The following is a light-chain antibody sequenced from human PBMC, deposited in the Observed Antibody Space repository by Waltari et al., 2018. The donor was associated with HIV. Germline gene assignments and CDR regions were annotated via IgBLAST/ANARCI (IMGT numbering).Light chain of an antibody. V-gene: IGLV2-14*03. CDR3: SSYTRSSTLGV. CDR2: CVS. J-gene: IGLJ1*01. CDR1: SHELGGCYH. Sequence: SALTEPASVSGSPAQSVAIYSPDTSHELGGCYHVCCYQQHPGTAPKLMIYCVSNRPSGVSNRFSGSKSGNTASLTISGLQAEDEADYYCSSYTRSSTLGVFGTGTKVTVL.